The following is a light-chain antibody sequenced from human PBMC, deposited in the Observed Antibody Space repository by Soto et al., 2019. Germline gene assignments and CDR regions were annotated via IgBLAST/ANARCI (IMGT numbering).Light chain of an antibody. V-gene: IGKV3-20*01. J-gene: IGKJ5*01. CDR1: QSVTSNY. CDR2: AAS. CDR3: QQYGSTPSIT. Sequence: EIVLTQSPGTLSLSPGERATLSCRASQSVTSNYLAWYQLKPGQAPRLLIYAASNTATGIPDRFGGSESGTDFTLSISRLESEDFAVYYCQQYGSTPSITFGQGTRLEIK.